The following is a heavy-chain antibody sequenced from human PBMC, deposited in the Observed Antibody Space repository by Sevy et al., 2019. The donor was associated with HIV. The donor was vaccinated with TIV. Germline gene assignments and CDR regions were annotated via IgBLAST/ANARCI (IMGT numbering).Heavy chain of an antibody. CDR3: ARGSGWRTEYYFDY. D-gene: IGHD6-19*01. CDR2: ISYNGRSK. CDR1: GFTFSNYP. V-gene: IGHV3-30*04. J-gene: IGHJ4*02. Sequence: GGSLRLSCAASGFTFSNYPMYWVRQAPGKGLEWVALISYNGRSKDYSDSVKGRFTISRDSSNNNLYLQMNSLRAEETAVYYCARGSGWRTEYYFDYWGQGILVTVSS.